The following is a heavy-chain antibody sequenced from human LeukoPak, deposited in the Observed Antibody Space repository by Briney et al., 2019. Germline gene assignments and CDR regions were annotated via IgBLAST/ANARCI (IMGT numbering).Heavy chain of an antibody. CDR1: GGSISSSSYY. Sequence: SETLSLTCTVSGGSISSSSYYWGWIRQPPGKGLEWIGSIYYSGSTYYNPSLKSRVTISVDTSKNQFSLKLSSVTAADTAVYYCAKDAFIVVVPADYFDYWGQGTLVTVSS. V-gene: IGHV4-39*02. CDR3: AKDAFIVVVPADYFDY. J-gene: IGHJ4*02. CDR2: IYYSGST. D-gene: IGHD2-2*01.